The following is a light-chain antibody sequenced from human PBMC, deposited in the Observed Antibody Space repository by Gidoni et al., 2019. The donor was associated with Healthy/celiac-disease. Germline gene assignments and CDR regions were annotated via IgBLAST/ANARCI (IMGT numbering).Light chain of an antibody. CDR1: QSVSSSY. CDR2: GAS. V-gene: IGKV3-20*01. Sequence: EIVLTQSPGTLSLSPGERATLSCRASQSVSSSYLAGYRQKPGQAPRLLIYGASSRATGITDRVSGSGSGTDFTLTISRLEPEDFAVYYCQQYGSSPYTFGQGTKLESK. CDR3: QQYGSSPYT. J-gene: IGKJ2*01.